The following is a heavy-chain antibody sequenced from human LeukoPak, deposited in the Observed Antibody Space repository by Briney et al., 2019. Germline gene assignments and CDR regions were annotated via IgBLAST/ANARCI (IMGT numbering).Heavy chain of an antibody. V-gene: IGHV3-23*01. D-gene: IGHD4-11*01. J-gene: IGHJ3*02. CDR1: GFTFSSYG. CDR3: AKDTGAFDM. CDR2: ISGSGGSR. Sequence: GGSLRLSCAASGFTFSSYGMSWVRQAPGKGLEWVSTISGSGGSRYYADSVKGRFTISRDNSKNTLYLQMNSLRAEDTAVYYCAKDTGAFDMWGQGTMVTVSS.